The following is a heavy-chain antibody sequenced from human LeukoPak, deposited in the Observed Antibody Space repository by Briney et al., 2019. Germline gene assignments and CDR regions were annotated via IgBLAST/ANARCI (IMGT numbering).Heavy chain of an antibody. CDR1: GGSFSGYY. V-gene: IGHV4-34*01. D-gene: IGHD3-10*01. Sequence: SSETLFLTCAVYGGSFSGYYWSWVRQPPGKGLEWIGEINHSGSTNYNPSLKSRVTISVDTSKNQFSLKLSSVTAADTAVYYCARQRGSALASTHHCWFDPWGQGTLVTVSS. CDR2: INHSGST. J-gene: IGHJ5*02. CDR3: ARQRGSALASTHHCWFDP.